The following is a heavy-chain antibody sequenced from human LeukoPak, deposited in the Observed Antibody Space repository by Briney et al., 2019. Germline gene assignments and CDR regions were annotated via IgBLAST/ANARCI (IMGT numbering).Heavy chain of an antibody. CDR2: INHSATT. CDR1: GEFFSGYY. J-gene: IGHJ4*02. Sequence: WETLSLTCGVHGEFFSGYYWSWIRQPPGKGLEWIGDINHSATTKYNPSLKSRVTISIDTSKNQFSLKVNSVTAADTAVYYCARLPLGAFGEVLNFDYWGQGTLVTVSS. D-gene: IGHD3-10*01. CDR3: ARLPLGAFGEVLNFDY. V-gene: IGHV4-34*01.